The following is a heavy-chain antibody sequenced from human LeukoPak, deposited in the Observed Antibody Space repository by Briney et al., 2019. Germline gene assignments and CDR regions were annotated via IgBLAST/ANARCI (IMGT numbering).Heavy chain of an antibody. D-gene: IGHD3-22*01. Sequence: PGGSLRLSCAASGFTFSSYSMNWVRQAPGKGLEWVSYISSSSSTIYYADSVKGRFTISRDNAKNSLYLQMNSLRAEDTAVYYCARDSHATYYYDSSARGYFDYWGQGTLVTVSS. CDR1: GFTFSSYS. CDR2: ISSSSSTI. CDR3: ARDSHATYYYDSSARGYFDY. V-gene: IGHV3-48*01. J-gene: IGHJ4*02.